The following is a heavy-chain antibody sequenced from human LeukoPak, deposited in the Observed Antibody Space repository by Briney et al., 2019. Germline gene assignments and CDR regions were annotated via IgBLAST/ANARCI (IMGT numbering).Heavy chain of an antibody. CDR1: GGSISSSSYY. V-gene: IGHV4-39*07. CDR3: AGWPAAAGNDY. D-gene: IGHD6-13*01. J-gene: IGHJ4*02. CDR2: IYYSGST. Sequence: PSETLSLTCTVSGGSISSSSYYWGWIRQPPGKGLEWIGSIYYSGSTYYNPSLRSRVTLSVDTSKNQFSLKLSSVTAADTAVYYCAGWPAAAGNDYWGQGTLVTVSS.